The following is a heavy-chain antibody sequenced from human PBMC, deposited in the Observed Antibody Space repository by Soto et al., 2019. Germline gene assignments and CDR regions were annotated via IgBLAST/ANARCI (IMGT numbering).Heavy chain of an antibody. CDR1: GYTFTGYY. Sequence: GASVKVSCKASGYTFTGYYMHWVRQAPGQGLEWMGWISPNSGGTNYAQKFQGRVTMTRDTSISTAYMELSRLRSDDTAVYYCARALIVVVPAAIQYWFDPWGQGTLVTVSS. CDR2: ISPNSGGT. J-gene: IGHJ5*02. CDR3: ARALIVVVPAAIQYWFDP. V-gene: IGHV1-2*02. D-gene: IGHD2-2*02.